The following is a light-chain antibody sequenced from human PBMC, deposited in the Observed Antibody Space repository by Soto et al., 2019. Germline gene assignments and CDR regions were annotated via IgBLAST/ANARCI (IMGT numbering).Light chain of an antibody. CDR3: QSSDSSLSGVV. V-gene: IGLV1-40*01. CDR2: GNS. Sequence: QSVLTQPPSVSGAPGQRVTISCNGSSSNIGAGYDVHWYQQLPGTAPKLLIYGNSNRPSGVPDRFSGSKSGTSASLAITGLQAQDEADYNCQSSDSSLSGVVFGGGTKLTVL. J-gene: IGLJ2*01. CDR1: SSNIGAGYD.